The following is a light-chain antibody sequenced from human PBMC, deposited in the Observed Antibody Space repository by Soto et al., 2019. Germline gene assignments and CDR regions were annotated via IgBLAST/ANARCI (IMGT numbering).Light chain of an antibody. V-gene: IGLV1-47*01. CDR3: AAWDDSLSGVL. J-gene: IGLJ2*01. CDR2: RNY. CDR1: TSNIGSNY. Sequence: QSVLTQPPSASGTPGQWVTISCSGSTSNIGSNYVFWYQQLPRTAPKLLIYRNYHRPSGVPDRFSGSKSGASVSLTISGLRVEYEAHYYCAAWDDSLSGVLFGGGTKVTVL.